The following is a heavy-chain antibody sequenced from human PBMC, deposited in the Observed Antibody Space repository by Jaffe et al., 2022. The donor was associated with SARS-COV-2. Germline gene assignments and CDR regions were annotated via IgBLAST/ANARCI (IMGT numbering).Heavy chain of an antibody. CDR3: VRLLSEYGGYDRRIRAPSYFFYMDV. CDR2: ISSSSSTI. D-gene: IGHD5-12*01. J-gene: IGHJ6*03. V-gene: IGHV3-48*01. Sequence: EVQLVESGGGLVQPGGSLRLSCAASGFTFSSYSMNWVRQAPGKGLEWISYISSSSSTIYYADAVKGRFTISRDNAKNSLYLQLNSLRAEDTAVYFCVRLLSEYGGYDRRIRAPSYFFYMDVWGKGTTVTVSS. CDR1: GFTFSSYS.